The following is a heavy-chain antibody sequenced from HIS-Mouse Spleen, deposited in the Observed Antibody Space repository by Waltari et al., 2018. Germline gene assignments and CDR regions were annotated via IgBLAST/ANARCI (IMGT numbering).Heavy chain of an antibody. J-gene: IGHJ4*02. CDR3: AKDKHHAFDY. CDR1: GFTFSSYG. V-gene: IGHV3-30*18. Sequence: QVQLVESGGGVVQPGRSLRLSCAASGFTFSSYGMHWVRQAPGKGVEWVAGISDDGSNKYYADAVKGRFTISRDNSKNTLYLQMNSLRAEDTAVYYCAKDKHHAFDYWGQGTLVTVSS. CDR2: ISDDGSNK.